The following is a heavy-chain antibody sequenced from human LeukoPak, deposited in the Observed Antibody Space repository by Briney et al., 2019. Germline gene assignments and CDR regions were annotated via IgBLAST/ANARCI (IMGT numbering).Heavy chain of an antibody. Sequence: NTSETLSLTCTVSGGSISSYYWSWIRQPPGKGLEWIGYIYYSGSTNYNPSLKSRVTISVDTSKNQFSLKLSSVTAADTAVYYCASGLTASGAFDIWGQGTMVTVSS. CDR2: IYYSGST. CDR1: GGSISSYY. V-gene: IGHV4-59*01. J-gene: IGHJ3*02. D-gene: IGHD6-19*01. CDR3: ASGLTASGAFDI.